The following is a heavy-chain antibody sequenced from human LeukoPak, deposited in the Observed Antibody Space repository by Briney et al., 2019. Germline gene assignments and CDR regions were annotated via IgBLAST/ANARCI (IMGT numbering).Heavy chain of an antibody. CDR2: INPNSGGT. J-gene: IGHJ5*02. V-gene: IGHV1-2*02. CDR3: GLKNWFDP. CDR1: GYTFTGYY. Sequence: ASVKVSCQASGYTFTGYYMHWVRQAPGQGLEWMGWINPNSGGTNYAQKFQGRVTMTKDTPISTAYMELSRLRSDDTAVYYCGLKNWFDPWGQGTLVTVSS. D-gene: IGHD3-16*01.